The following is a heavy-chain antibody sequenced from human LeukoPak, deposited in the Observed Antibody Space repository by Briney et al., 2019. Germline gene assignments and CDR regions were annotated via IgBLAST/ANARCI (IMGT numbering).Heavy chain of an antibody. CDR2: ISGSGGST. Sequence: GGSLRLSCAASGFTFSSYAMSWVRQAPGKGLEWVSAISGSGGSTYYADSVKGRFTISRDNSKNTLYLQMNSLRAEDTAVYYCARDGSSSWYSMDVWGQGTTVTVSS. CDR3: ARDGSSSWYSMDV. V-gene: IGHV3-23*01. J-gene: IGHJ6*02. CDR1: GFTFSSYA. D-gene: IGHD6-13*01.